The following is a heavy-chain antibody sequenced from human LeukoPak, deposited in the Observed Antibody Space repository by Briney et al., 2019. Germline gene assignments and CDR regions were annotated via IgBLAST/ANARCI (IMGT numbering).Heavy chain of an antibody. CDR2: IKQDGSEK. J-gene: IGHJ4*02. CDR3: ARDTDGSLDY. Sequence: GGSLRLSCAASGFTFSSYWMSWVRQAPGKGLEWVANIKQDGSEKYYVDSVKGRFTISRDNPKNSLYLQMNSLRADDTAVYYCARDTDGSLDYWGQGILVTVAS. CDR1: GFTFSSYW. D-gene: IGHD1-26*01. V-gene: IGHV3-7*01.